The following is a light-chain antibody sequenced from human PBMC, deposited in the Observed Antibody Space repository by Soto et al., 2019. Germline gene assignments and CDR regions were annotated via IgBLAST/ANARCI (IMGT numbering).Light chain of an antibody. CDR2: LGS. Sequence: EIVMTQAPVSLPVSPGEPASISCRSSQSLLHSNGYYYLDWYLQKPGQSPQLLIFLGSNRASGVPDRFSGSGSGTDFTLKISRVEAEDIGIYYCMQALQTPPTFGQGTKVGFK. J-gene: IGKJ1*01. CDR1: QSLLHSNGYYY. CDR3: MQALQTPPT. V-gene: IGKV2-28*01.